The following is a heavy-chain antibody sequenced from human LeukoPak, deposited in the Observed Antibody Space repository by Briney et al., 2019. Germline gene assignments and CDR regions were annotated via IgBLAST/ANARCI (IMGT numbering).Heavy chain of an antibody. CDR2: INSDGSST. V-gene: IGHV3-74*01. CDR3: ARRGPPSVAYGMDV. CDR1: GFTFSSYW. J-gene: IGHJ6*02. Sequence: GGSLRLSCAASGFTFSSYWMHWVRQAPGKGLVWVSRINSDGSSTSYADSAKGRFTISRDNAKNTLYLQMNSLRAEDTAVYYCARRGPPSVAYGMDVWGQGTTVTVSS. D-gene: IGHD5-12*01.